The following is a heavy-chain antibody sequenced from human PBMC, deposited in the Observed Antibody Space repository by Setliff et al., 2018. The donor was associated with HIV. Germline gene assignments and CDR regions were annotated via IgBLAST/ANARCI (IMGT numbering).Heavy chain of an antibody. V-gene: IGHV1-69*13. Sequence: SVKVSCKAAGGTFSGHAINWVRQAPGQGVEWMGEIIPLFGTAHYAQKFQGRLTLTADESANTVYMELNSLRSDDTAVYYCARLGDLATIGYSHYYMAVWGKGTPVTVSS. CDR2: IIPLFGTA. CDR1: GGTFSGHA. CDR3: ARLGDLATIGYSHYYMAV. D-gene: IGHD3-16*01. J-gene: IGHJ6*03.